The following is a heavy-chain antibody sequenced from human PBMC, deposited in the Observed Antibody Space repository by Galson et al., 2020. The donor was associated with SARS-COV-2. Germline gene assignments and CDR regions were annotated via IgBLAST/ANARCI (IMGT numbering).Heavy chain of an antibody. D-gene: IGHD3-10*01. V-gene: IGHV3-33*01. CDR1: GLTCNNYG. CDR3: ARGSSSNAFDI. CDR2: LEYDGSNK. J-gene: IGHJ3*02. Sequence: GGSPEIPCHAPGLTCNNYGMHLVRQAPANGLEAGADLEYDGSNKYYADSVKGRFTISRDNSKNTLYLQMNSLRADDTAVYYCARGSSSNAFDIWGQGKMVTVSS.